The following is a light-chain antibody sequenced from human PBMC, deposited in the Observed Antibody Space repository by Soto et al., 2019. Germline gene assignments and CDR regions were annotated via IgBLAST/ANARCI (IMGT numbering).Light chain of an antibody. Sequence: EIVLTQSPGTLSLSPGERATLSCRASQSVRSSYLVWYQQKLGQAPRLLIYGVSNRATGIPGRFSGSGSGTDFTLTISRLESEDFAFYYCQQYGTSPRTFGQGTKVEIK. J-gene: IGKJ1*01. CDR1: QSVRSSY. V-gene: IGKV3-20*01. CDR3: QQYGTSPRT. CDR2: GVS.